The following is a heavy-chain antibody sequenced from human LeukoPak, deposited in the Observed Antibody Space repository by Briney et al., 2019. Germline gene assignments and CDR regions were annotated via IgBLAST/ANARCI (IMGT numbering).Heavy chain of an antibody. CDR1: GGSISSYY. D-gene: IGHD6-13*01. V-gene: IGHV4-59*01. CDR2: IYCSGST. CDR3: ASSPWYSSSWYGNWFDP. Sequence: SETLSLTCTVSGGSISSYYWSWIRQPPGKGLEWIGYIYCSGSTNYNPSLKSRVTISVDTSKNQFSLKLSSVTAADTAVYYCASSPWYSSSWYGNWFDPWGQGTLVTVSS. J-gene: IGHJ5*02.